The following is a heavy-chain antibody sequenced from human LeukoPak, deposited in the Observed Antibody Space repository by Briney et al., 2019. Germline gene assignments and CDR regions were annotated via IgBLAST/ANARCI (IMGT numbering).Heavy chain of an antibody. CDR1: GFTFSSYA. Sequence: GGSLRLSCVASGFTFSSYAMHWVRQAPGKGLEWVAVTSYDGGIKHYADSVKGRFTISRDNSENTLYLQMNSLRDEDTAVFYCARGDGSSTSPDYWGQGTLVTVSS. V-gene: IGHV3-30-3*01. CDR2: TSYDGGIK. D-gene: IGHD2-2*01. CDR3: ARGDGSSTSPDY. J-gene: IGHJ4*02.